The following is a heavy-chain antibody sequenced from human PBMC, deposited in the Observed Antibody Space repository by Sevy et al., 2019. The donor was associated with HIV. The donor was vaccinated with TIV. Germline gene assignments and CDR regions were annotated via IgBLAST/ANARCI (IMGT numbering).Heavy chain of an antibody. CDR3: ARDDLLEWLFYNWGTNKSIYRMDV. J-gene: IGHJ6*02. Sequence: ASVKVSCKASGYTFTSYGISWVRQAPGQGLEWMGWISAYNGNTNYAQKLQGRVTMTTDTSTSTAYMERRSLRSDDTAVYYCARDDLLEWLFYNWGTNKSIYRMDVWGQGTTVTVSS. CDR2: ISAYNGNT. D-gene: IGHD3-3*01. CDR1: GYTFTSYG. V-gene: IGHV1-18*01.